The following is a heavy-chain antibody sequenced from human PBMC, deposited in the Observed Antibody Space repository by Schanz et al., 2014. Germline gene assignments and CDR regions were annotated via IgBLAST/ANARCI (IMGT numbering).Heavy chain of an antibody. CDR1: GFTFSNYG. V-gene: IGHV3-48*01. CDR2: ISSSSGTI. D-gene: IGHD2-2*01. Sequence: VQLVDSGGGLVKPGGSLRLSCAASGFTFSNYGMNWVRQAPEKGLEWVSYISSSSGTIYYADSVKGRFTISRDNAKNLLYLQMNGLRAEDTAVYVCARDLSSLIQGDVWGKGTTVTVSS. CDR3: ARDLSSLIQGDV. J-gene: IGHJ6*04.